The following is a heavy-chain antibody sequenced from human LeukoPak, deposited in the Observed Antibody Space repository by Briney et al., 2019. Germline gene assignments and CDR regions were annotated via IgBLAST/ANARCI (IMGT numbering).Heavy chain of an antibody. D-gene: IGHD2-21*02. Sequence: GGSLRLSCAASGFPFSSYGTHWVRQAPGKGLEWVAFISYDGNNKYFVDSVKGRFTISRDKSKSTMDLQMNSLKVEDTAFYFCTKSYCGGDCQNLDGFDVWGQGTMVIVSS. CDR3: TKSYCGGDCQNLDGFDV. V-gene: IGHV3-30*02. CDR2: ISYDGNNK. CDR1: GFPFSSYG. J-gene: IGHJ3*01.